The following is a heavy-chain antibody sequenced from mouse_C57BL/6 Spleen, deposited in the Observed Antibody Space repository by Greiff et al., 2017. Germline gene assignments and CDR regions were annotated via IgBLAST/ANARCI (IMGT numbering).Heavy chain of an antibody. CDR3: ARTNDGYGGLDY. Sequence: QVQLQQSGPELVKPGASVKISCKASGYAFSSSWMNWVKQRPGKGLEWIGRIYPGDGDTNYNGKFKGKATLTADKSSSTAYMQLSSLTSEDSAVYVCARTNDGYGGLDYWGQGTSVTVSS. D-gene: IGHD2-3*01. J-gene: IGHJ4*01. CDR1: GYAFSSSW. V-gene: IGHV1-82*01. CDR2: IYPGDGDT.